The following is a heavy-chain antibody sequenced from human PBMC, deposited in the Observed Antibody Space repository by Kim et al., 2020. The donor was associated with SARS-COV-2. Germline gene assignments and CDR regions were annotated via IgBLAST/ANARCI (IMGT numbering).Heavy chain of an antibody. CDR1: GYTFTSYA. D-gene: IGHD3-10*01. J-gene: IGHJ6*02. CDR3: ARGATMVQGVILYYYYGMDV. V-gene: IGHV7-4-1*02. CDR2: INTNTGNP. Sequence: ASVKVSCKASGYTFTSYAMNWVRQAPGQGLEWMGWINTNTGNPTYAQGFTGRFVFSLDTSVSTAYLQISSLKAEDTAVYYCARGATMVQGVILYYYYGMDVWGRGTTVTVSS.